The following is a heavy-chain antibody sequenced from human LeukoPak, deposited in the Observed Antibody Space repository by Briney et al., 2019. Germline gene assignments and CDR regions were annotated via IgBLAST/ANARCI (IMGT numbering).Heavy chain of an antibody. J-gene: IGHJ4*02. Sequence: GGSLRLSCAASGFTFSSYGVHWVRQAPGKGLEWVAVIWYDGSNKYYADSVKGRFTISRDNSKNTLYLQMNSLRAEDTAVYYCARDITMVRGVTQGLDYWGQGTLVTVSS. CDR1: GFTFSSYG. V-gene: IGHV3-33*01. CDR2: IWYDGSNK. CDR3: ARDITMVRGVTQGLDY. D-gene: IGHD3-10*01.